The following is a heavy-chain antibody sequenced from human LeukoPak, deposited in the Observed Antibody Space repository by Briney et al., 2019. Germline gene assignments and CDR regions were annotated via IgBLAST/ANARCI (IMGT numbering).Heavy chain of an antibody. V-gene: IGHV1-18*01. CDR1: GYTFTSYG. J-gene: IGHJ3*02. CDR2: ISAYNGNT. Sequence: GASVKVSCKASGYTFTSYGISWVRQAPGQGLEWMGWISAYNGNTNYAQKLQGRVTMTTDTSTSTAYMELRSLRSDDTAVYYFAKEKTSYDILTGYYRDDAFDIWGQGTMVTVSS. CDR3: AKEKTSYDILTGYYRDDAFDI. D-gene: IGHD3-9*01.